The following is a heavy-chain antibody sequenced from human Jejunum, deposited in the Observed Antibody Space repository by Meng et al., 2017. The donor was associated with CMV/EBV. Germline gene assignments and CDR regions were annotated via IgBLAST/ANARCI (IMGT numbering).Heavy chain of an antibody. CDR3: ARDGVASRPYVGIDY. Sequence: SGGSVSSGLYYWSWIRQPPGKGLEWRGYIFYSGSTNYNASLKSRVTISLDTSNNQFSLKLNSVTAADTAVYYCARDGVASRPYVGIDYWGQGTLVTVSS. CDR1: GGSVSSGLYY. V-gene: IGHV4-61*01. CDR2: IFYSGST. D-gene: IGHD6-6*01. J-gene: IGHJ4*02.